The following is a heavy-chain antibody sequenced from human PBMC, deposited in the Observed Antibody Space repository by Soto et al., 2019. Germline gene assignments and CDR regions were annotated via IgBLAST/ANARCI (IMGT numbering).Heavy chain of an antibody. CDR3: ARSVDIVATIMVFWGQIAAADTLHWYFDL. Sequence: QVQLVESGGGLVKPGGSLRLSCAASGFTFSDYYMSWIRQAPGKGLEWVSYISSSSSYTNYADSVKGRFTISRDNAKNSLYLQMNSLRAEDTAVYYCARSVDIVATIMVFWGQIAAADTLHWYFDLWGRGTLVTVSS. D-gene: IGHD5-12*01. V-gene: IGHV3-11*05. J-gene: IGHJ2*01. CDR1: GFTFSDYY. CDR2: ISSSSSYT.